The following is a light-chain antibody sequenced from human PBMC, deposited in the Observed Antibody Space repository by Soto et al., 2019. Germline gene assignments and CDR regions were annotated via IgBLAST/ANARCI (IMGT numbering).Light chain of an antibody. CDR2: GAS. J-gene: IGKJ2*01. CDR1: QRVSNSY. Sequence: EIVLTQSPGTLSLSPGETATLSCRASQRVSNSYLAWYQKKPGQAPRLLIYGASSRAAGIPDRFSGSGSVTDFTLTISRLEPEDVAVYFCQRYGGSPPFTFGQGTKVEI. V-gene: IGKV3-20*01. CDR3: QRYGGSPPFT.